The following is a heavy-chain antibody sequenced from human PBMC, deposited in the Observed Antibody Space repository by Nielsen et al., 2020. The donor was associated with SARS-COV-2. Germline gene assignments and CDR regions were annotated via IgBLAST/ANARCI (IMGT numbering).Heavy chain of an antibody. CDR3: ARVYCSDVNYYPDYFDY. Sequence: SETLSLTCTVSGGSISSRSYYWGWIRQPPGKGLEWIGSTYYSGNTYYNSSLKSRVTISVDTSKNQFSLQLSSVTAADTAVYYCARVYCSDVNYYPDYFDYWGQGTLVTVSS. CDR2: TYYSGNT. D-gene: IGHD2-15*01. CDR1: GGSISSRSYY. V-gene: IGHV4-39*01. J-gene: IGHJ4*02.